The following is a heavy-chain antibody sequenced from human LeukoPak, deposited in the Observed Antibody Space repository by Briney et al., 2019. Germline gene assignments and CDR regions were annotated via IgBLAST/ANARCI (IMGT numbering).Heavy chain of an antibody. J-gene: IGHJ6*02. CDR2: ISAYNGNT. CDR3: AREPPFYYDSSGYDGYYYGMDV. CDR1: GYTFTSYG. Sequence: ASVKVSCKASGYTFTSYGISWVRQAPGQGLEWMGWISAYNGNTNYAQKLQGRVTMTTDTSTSTAYMELRSLRSDDTAVYYCAREPPFYYDSSGYDGYYYGMDVWGQGTTVTVSS. V-gene: IGHV1-18*01. D-gene: IGHD3-22*01.